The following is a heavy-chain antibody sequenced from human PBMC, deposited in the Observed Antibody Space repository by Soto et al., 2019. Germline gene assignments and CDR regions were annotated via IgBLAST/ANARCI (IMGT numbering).Heavy chain of an antibody. V-gene: IGHV1-69*06. J-gene: IGHJ6*02. D-gene: IGHD6-6*01. CDR3: SIAARRGGDYYYYGMDV. CDR1: GGTFSSYA. Sequence: QVQLVQSGAEVKKPGSSVKVSCKASGGTFSSYAISWVRQAPGQGLEWMGGIIPIFGTANYAQKFQGRVTITADKSVSTAYMELSSLRSEDTAVYYCSIAARRGGDYYYYGMDVWGQGTTVTVSS. CDR2: IIPIFGTA.